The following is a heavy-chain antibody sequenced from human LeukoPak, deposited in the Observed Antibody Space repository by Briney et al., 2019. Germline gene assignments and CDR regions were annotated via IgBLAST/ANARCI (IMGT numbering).Heavy chain of an antibody. D-gene: IGHD4-17*01. V-gene: IGHV3-30*04. CDR3: AKGGSLTTVTHFDY. CDR2: ISYDGSNK. CDR1: GFTFSSYA. Sequence: GGSLRLSCAASGFTFSSYAMHWVRQAPGRGLEWVAVISYDGSNKYYADSVKGRFTISRDNSKNTLYLQMNSLRAEDTAVYYCAKGGSLTTVTHFDYWGQGTLVTVSS. J-gene: IGHJ4*02.